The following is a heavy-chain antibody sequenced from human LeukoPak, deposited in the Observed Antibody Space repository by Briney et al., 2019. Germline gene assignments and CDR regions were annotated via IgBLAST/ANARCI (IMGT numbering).Heavy chain of an antibody. Sequence: SETLSLTCTVSGGPIHTYYWNWIRQPPGKGLEWIAYISYSGNSNYNPSLKSRVTISVDTSKNQFSLKLTSVTAADTAVYYCARGFGYSFGYIGYWGQGTLVTVSS. D-gene: IGHD5-18*01. J-gene: IGHJ4*02. V-gene: IGHV4-59*01. CDR1: GGPIHTYY. CDR3: ARGFGYSFGYIGY. CDR2: ISYSGNS.